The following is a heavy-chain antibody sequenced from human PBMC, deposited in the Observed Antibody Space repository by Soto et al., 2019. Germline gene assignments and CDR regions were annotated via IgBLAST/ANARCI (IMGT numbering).Heavy chain of an antibody. Sequence: SETLSLTYSVSGGSVSSSSYYWVWIRQPPGKGLEWIGSIYYSESTYYNPSLESRVTISVDTSKDQFSLKMSSETAADKAVYYCEIIDYSSGWYSYNYGMDVLCQGPTVT. D-gene: IGHD6-19*01. V-gene: IGHV4-39*01. J-gene: IGHJ6*02. CDR2: IYYSEST. CDR1: GGSVSSSSYY. CDR3: EIIDYSSGWYSYNYGMDV.